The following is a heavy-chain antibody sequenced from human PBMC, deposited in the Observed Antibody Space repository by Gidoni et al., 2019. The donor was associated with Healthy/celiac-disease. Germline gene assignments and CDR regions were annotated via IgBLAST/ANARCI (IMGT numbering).Heavy chain of an antibody. V-gene: IGHV4-39*01. CDR2: IYYSGST. Sequence: VNPSETLSLTCSVSGASISSSNYYWGWIRQPPGKGLEWIGSIYYSGSTYYNPSLKSRVTISVDTSKDQFSLRLSSVTAADTAVYYCARLYGYSSGYVDYWGQGTLVTVSS. CDR3: ARLYGYSSGYVDY. D-gene: IGHD5-18*01. CDR1: GASISSSNYY. J-gene: IGHJ4*02.